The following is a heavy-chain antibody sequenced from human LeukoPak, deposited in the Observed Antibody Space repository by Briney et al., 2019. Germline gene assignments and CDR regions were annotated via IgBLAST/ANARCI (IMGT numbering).Heavy chain of an antibody. D-gene: IGHD1-7*01. CDR1: GDSISSGDYY. CDR3: ARVGWNYVNNWFDP. Sequence: SETLSLTCTVSGDSISSGDYYWSWIRQPAGKGLEWIGRIYTSGSTNYNPSLKSRVTISVDTSKNQFSLKLSSVTAADTAVYYCARVGWNYVNNWFDPWGQGTLVTVSS. J-gene: IGHJ5*02. V-gene: IGHV4-61*02. CDR2: IYTSGST.